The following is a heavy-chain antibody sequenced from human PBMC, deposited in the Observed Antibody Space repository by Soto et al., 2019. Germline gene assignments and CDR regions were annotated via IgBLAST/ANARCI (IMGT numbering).Heavy chain of an antibody. D-gene: IGHD6-13*01. CDR1: GGTFSSYA. CDR2: IIPIFGTA. V-gene: IGHV1-69*06. Sequence: SVKVSCKASGGTFSSYAISWVRQAPGQGLEWMGGIIPIFGTANYAQKFQGRVTITADKSTSTAYMELRSLRSDDTAVYYCARDTWVAAVTGMMRIWGQGTMVTVSS. J-gene: IGHJ3*02. CDR3: ARDTWVAAVTGMMRI.